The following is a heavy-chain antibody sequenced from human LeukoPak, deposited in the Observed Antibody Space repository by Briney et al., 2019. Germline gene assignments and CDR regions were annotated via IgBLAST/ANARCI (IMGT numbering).Heavy chain of an antibody. CDR3: ASNLKYCSGGSCYSGYYYYYGMDV. CDR2: IYYNGKT. V-gene: IGHV4-39*07. D-gene: IGHD2-15*01. J-gene: IGHJ6*02. CDR1: GGSVTYTNYY. Sequence: SETLSLTCTVSGGSVTYTNYYWGWIRQPPGKGLQWIGVIYYNGKTYYNPSLKSRVTISVDTSKNQFSLKLSSVTAADTAVYYCASNLKYCSGGSCYSGYYYYYGMDVWGQGTTVTVSS.